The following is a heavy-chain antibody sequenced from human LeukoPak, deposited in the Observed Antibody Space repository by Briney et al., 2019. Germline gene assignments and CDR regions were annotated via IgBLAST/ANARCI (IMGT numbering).Heavy chain of an antibody. CDR1: GFTVSSNY. D-gene: IGHD3-10*01. CDR3: ASNSMVRGKGTDY. J-gene: IGHJ4*02. CDR2: IYSGGGT. V-gene: IGHV3-53*01. Sequence: GGSLRLSCAASGFTVSSNYMSWVRQAPGKGLEWVSVIYSGGGTYYADSVKGRFTISRDNSKNTLYLQMNSLRAEDTAVYYCASNSMVRGKGTDYWGQGTLVTVSS.